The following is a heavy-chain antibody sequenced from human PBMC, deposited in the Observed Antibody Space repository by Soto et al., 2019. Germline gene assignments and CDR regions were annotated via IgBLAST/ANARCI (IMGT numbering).Heavy chain of an antibody. J-gene: IGHJ6*02. CDR2: VSPYNGNT. D-gene: IGHD1-1*01. CDR1: GYTFTTYG. CDR3: VRGGILEANRPYYYYGLDV. V-gene: IGHV1-18*01. Sequence: ASVKVSCKAFGYTFTTYGLSWVRQAPGQGLEWMGWVSPYNGNTYYAPRLQGRVTMTTDTSTTTAYMSRRSLRSDDTAIYYCVRGGILEANRPYYYYGLDVWGQGSPVTVSS.